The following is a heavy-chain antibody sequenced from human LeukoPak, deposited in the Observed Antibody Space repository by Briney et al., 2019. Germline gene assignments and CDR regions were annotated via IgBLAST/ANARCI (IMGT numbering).Heavy chain of an antibody. CDR2: ISAYNGNT. V-gene: IGHV1-18*04. Sequence: GASVKVSCKASGYTFTSYGISWVRQAPGQGLEWMGWISAYNGNTNYAQKLQGRVTMTTDTSASTAYMELRSLRSDDTAVYYCAGVVPAAGARFDPWGQGTLVTVSS. D-gene: IGHD2-2*01. CDR1: GYTFTSYG. J-gene: IGHJ5*02. CDR3: AGVVPAAGARFDP.